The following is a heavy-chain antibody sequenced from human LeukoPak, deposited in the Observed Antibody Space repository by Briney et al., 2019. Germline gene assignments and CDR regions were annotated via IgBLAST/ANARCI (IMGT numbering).Heavy chain of an antibody. CDR3: AKGDFYGSGRDYYYYMDV. J-gene: IGHJ6*03. CDR1: GFTFSRYG. CDR2: ISGSGGRT. D-gene: IGHD3-10*01. Sequence: PGGTLRLSCAASGFTFSRYGMSWVRQAPGKGLEWVSAISGSGGRTHYADSVKGRFTISRDNSKNTLYLQMNSLRAEDTAVYNCAKGDFYGSGRDYYYYMDVWGKGTTVTISS. V-gene: IGHV3-23*01.